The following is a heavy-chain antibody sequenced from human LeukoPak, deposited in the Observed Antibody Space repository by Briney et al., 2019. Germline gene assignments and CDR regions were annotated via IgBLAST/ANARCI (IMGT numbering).Heavy chain of an antibody. Sequence: PGGSLRLSCAASGFTFSVYYLSWIRQAPGKGLEWISYISDTSTYTNYADSVKGRFTISRDNSHNSLYLQMNSLRAEDTAIYYCARSTLAPDAFGLWGQGTMVTVSS. J-gene: IGHJ3*01. CDR2: ISDTSTYT. V-gene: IGHV3-11*03. CDR3: ARSTLAPDAFGL. CDR1: GFTFSVYY. D-gene: IGHD1-1*01.